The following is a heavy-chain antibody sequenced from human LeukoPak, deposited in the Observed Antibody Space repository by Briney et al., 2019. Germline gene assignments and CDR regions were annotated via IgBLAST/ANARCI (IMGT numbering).Heavy chain of an antibody. D-gene: IGHD6-6*01. CDR1: GGSIISSSYY. CDR3: ARSSRKRSTSSIAARGYYYYYYYMDV. CDR2: INHSGST. J-gene: IGHJ6*03. V-gene: IGHV4-39*07. Sequence: SETLSLTCTVSGGSIISSSYYWDWIRQPPGKGLEWIGEINHSGSTNYNPSLKSRVTISVDTSRNQFSLKLSSVTAADTAVYYCARSSRKRSTSSIAARGYYYYYYYMDVWGKGTTVTVSS.